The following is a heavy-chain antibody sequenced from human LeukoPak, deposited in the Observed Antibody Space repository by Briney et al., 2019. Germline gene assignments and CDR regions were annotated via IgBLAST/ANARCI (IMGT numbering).Heavy chain of an antibody. D-gene: IGHD2-15*01. J-gene: IGHJ4*02. CDR1: GYTFTSYG. Sequence: ASVKVSCKASGYTFTSYGISWVRQAPGQGLEWMGWISAYNGNTNYAQKLQGRVTTTTDTSTSTAYMELRSLRSDDPAVYYCATSNIVVVVAPPDYWGQGTLVTVSS. CDR3: ATSNIVVVVAPPDY. V-gene: IGHV1-18*01. CDR2: ISAYNGNT.